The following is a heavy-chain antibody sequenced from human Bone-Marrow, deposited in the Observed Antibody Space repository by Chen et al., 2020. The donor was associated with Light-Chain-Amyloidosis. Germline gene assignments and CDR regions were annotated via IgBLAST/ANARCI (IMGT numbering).Heavy chain of an antibody. D-gene: IGHD5-18*01. CDR1: GGTFSSYA. V-gene: IGHV1-69*01. Sequence: QVQLVQSGAEVKKPGSSVKVSCKASGGTFSSYAISWVRQAPGQGLEWMGGIIPIFGTANYARRFQGRGTITADESTGTAYMGLGSLRSEDTAVYYCARALLGVPGYSYALDYWGQGTLVTVSS. J-gene: IGHJ4*02. CDR3: ARALLGVPGYSYALDY. CDR2: IIPIFGTA.